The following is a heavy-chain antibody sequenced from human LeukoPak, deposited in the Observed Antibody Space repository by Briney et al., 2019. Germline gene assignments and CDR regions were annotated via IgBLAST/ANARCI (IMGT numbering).Heavy chain of an antibody. J-gene: IGHJ6*03. D-gene: IGHD3-10*01. Sequence: ASVKVSCKASGYTFTSYAMNWVRQAPGQGLEWMGWINTNTGNPTYAQGFTGRFVFSLDTPVSTAYLQISSLKAEDTAVYYCAREGRVRGDNVPNYYYYMDVWGKGTTVTVSS. CDR2: INTNTGNP. V-gene: IGHV7-4-1*02. CDR1: GYTFTSYA. CDR3: AREGRVRGDNVPNYYYYMDV.